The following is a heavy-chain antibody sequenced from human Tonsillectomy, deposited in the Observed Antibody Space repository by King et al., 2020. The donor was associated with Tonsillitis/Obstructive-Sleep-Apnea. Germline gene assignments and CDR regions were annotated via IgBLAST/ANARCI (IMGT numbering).Heavy chain of an antibody. CDR2: ISYDGSNK. CDR3: ARDRGYDFWGGYSHFDY. Sequence: VQLVESGGGVVQPGRSLRLSCAASGSTFSLYAMHWVRQAPGKGLEWVALISYDGSNKYYADSVKGRFTISRDNSKNTLYLQMNSLRAEDTAVYYCARDRGYDFWGGYSHFDYWGQGTLVTVSS. J-gene: IGHJ4*02. CDR1: GSTFSLYA. V-gene: IGHV3-30*04. D-gene: IGHD3-3*01.